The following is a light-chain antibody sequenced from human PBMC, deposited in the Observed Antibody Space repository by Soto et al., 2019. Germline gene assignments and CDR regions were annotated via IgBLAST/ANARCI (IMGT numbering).Light chain of an antibody. V-gene: IGLV2-14*01. Sequence: QSALTQPASVSGSPGQSITISCTGTSSDVGGYNVVSWYQHHPGKAPKLIIYEVSNRPSGVSNRFSASKSGNTASLTISGLQAEDEADSYCSSYTNSSTLVGFGGGTKLTVL. CDR2: EVS. J-gene: IGLJ2*01. CDR1: SSDVGGYNV. CDR3: SSYTNSSTLVG.